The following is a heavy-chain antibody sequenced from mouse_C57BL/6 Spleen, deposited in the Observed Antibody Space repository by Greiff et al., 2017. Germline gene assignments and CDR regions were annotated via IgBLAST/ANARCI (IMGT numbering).Heavy chain of an antibody. CDR2: INPNNGGT. V-gene: IGHV1-26*01. D-gene: IGHD4-1*01. J-gene: IGHJ2*01. Sequence: EVQLQQSGPELVKPGASVKISCKASGYTFTDYYMNWVKQSHGKSLEWIGDINPNNGGTSYNQKFKGKATLTVDKSSSTAYMELRSLTSEDSAVYYCARGENPSWEGYFDYWGQGTTLTVSS. CDR1: GYTFTDYY. CDR3: ARGENPSWEGYFDY.